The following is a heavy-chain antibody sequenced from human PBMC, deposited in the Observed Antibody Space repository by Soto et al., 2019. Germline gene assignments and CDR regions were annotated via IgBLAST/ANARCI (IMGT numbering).Heavy chain of an antibody. J-gene: IGHJ4*02. CDR3: ARGRVDYVWGSYRYASHPFDH. D-gene: IGHD3-16*02. Sequence: GGSLRLSCAVSGFSFSTYWMSWVRQAPGKGLEWVANIKEDGSEKNYVDSVKGRFTISRDNTKKSMYLQMNSLRAEDTAVYYCARGRVDYVWGSYRYASHPFDHWGQGTLVTVSS. CDR1: GFSFSTYW. V-gene: IGHV3-7*03. CDR2: IKEDGSEK.